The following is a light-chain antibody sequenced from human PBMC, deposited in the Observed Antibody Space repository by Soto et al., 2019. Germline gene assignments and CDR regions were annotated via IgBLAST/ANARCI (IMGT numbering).Light chain of an antibody. Sequence: EIVLTQSPGTLSPSPGERATLSCRASQGVSRKLAWYQHKPGQAPRLLISGASTGATGIPARFSGSGSGTEFTLTISSLQSEDCAIYYCQQYHTWPLTFGGGTKVDIK. V-gene: IGKV3-15*01. CDR2: GAS. CDR1: QGVSRK. CDR3: QQYHTWPLT. J-gene: IGKJ4*01.